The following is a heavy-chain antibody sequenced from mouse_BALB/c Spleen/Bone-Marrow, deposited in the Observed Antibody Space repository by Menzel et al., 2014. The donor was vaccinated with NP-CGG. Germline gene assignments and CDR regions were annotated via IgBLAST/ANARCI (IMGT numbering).Heavy chain of an antibody. CDR3: ARLDDGYWYFDV. J-gene: IGHJ1*01. D-gene: IGHD2-3*01. Sequence: VQLMESGAELVRPGSSVKISCKASGYAFSSYWLNWVKQRPGQGLEWIGQIYPGDGDSNYNGKFKGKATLTADKSSSTAYMQLNSLTSEDSAVYFCARLDDGYWYFDVWGAGTTVTVSS. V-gene: IGHV1-80*01. CDR2: IYPGDGDS. CDR1: GYAFSSYW.